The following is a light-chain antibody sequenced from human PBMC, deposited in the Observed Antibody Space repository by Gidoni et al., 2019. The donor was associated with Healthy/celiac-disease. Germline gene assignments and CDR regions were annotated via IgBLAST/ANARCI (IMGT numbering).Light chain of an antibody. V-gene: IGKV2-28*01. CDR1: QSLLHSNGYNY. Sequence: DIVMTQSPLSLTVTPGEPASISCRSSQSLLHSNGYNYLDWYLQKPGQSPQLLIYLGSNRASGVPDRFSGSGSGTDFTLKISRVEAVDVGVYYCMQALQTGWTFGQGTKVEIK. CDR2: LGS. J-gene: IGKJ1*01. CDR3: MQALQTGWT.